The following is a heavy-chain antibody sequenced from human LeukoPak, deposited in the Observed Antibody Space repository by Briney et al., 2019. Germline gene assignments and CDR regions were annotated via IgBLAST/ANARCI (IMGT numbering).Heavy chain of an antibody. Sequence: GGSLRLSCAASGFTFSSYWMSWVRKAPGKGLEWVANIKQDGSEKYYVDSVKGRFTISRDNAKNSLYLQMNSLRAEDTAVYYCARVVAGYCSSTSCYGDHYFDYWGQGTLVTVSS. CDR1: GFTFSSYW. D-gene: IGHD2-2*01. CDR3: ARVVAGYCSSTSCYGDHYFDY. CDR2: IKQDGSEK. J-gene: IGHJ4*02. V-gene: IGHV3-7*01.